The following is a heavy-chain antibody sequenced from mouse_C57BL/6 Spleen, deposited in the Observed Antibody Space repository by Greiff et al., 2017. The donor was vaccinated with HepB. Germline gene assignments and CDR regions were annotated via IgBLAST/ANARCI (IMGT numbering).Heavy chain of an antibody. J-gene: IGHJ4*01. Sequence: QVQLQQSGAELAKPGASVKLSCKASGYTFTSYWMHWVKQRPGQGLEWIGYINPSSGYTKYNQKFKDKATLTADKASSTAYMQLSSLTYEDSAVYYCARLRSYSNYAMDYWGQGTSVTVSS. CDR3: ARLRSYSNYAMDY. CDR1: GYTFTSYW. CDR2: INPSSGYT. D-gene: IGHD2-5*01. V-gene: IGHV1-7*01.